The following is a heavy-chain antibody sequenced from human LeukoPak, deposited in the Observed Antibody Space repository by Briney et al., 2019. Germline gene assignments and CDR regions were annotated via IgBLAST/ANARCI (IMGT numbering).Heavy chain of an antibody. J-gene: IGHJ4*02. CDR3: AREQGRGYSYGYDY. CDR1: GFTVSSNY. V-gene: IGHV3-66*01. D-gene: IGHD5-18*01. Sequence: GGALRLSCAASGFTVSSNYMSWVRQAPGKGLEWVSVIYSGGSTYYADSVKGRFTISRDNSKNTLYLQMNSLRAEDTAEYYCAREQGRGYSYGYDYWGQGTLVTVSS. CDR2: IYSGGST.